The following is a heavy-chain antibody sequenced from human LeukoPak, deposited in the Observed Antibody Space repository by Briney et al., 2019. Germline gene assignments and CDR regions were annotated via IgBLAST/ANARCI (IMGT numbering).Heavy chain of an antibody. Sequence: GASVKVSCKASGYTFTRYGISWVRQGPGQGLEWMGWISGYNGNTNYAEKLQGRVTMTTDTSTSTVYMELRSLRSDDTAVYYCARDSLYYGSGSYLGFDPWGQGTLVTVSS. CDR3: ARDSLYYGSGSYLGFDP. J-gene: IGHJ5*02. CDR2: ISGYNGNT. CDR1: GYTFTRYG. D-gene: IGHD3-10*01. V-gene: IGHV1-18*01.